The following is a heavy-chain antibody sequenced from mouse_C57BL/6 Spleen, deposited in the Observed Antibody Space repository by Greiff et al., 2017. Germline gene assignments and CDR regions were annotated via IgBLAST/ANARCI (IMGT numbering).Heavy chain of an antibody. CDR2: IWSGGST. V-gene: IGHV2-2*01. Sequence: QVQLKESGPGLVQPSQSLSITCTVSGFSLTSYGVHWVRQSPGKGLEWLGVIWSGGSTDYNAAFISRLSISKDNSKSQVFFKMNSLQADDTAIYYCARKGPLLRSYAMDYWGQGTSVTVSS. CDR1: GFSLTSYG. J-gene: IGHJ4*01. CDR3: ARKGPLLRSYAMDY. D-gene: IGHD1-1*01.